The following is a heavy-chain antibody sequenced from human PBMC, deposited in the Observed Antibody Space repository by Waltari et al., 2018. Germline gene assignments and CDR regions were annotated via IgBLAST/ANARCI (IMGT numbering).Heavy chain of an antibody. J-gene: IGHJ4*02. CDR1: GFTFTNYA. CDR2: CRGSGGAT. Sequence: EVQLLESGGGLVQPGGSLRLSCAASGFTFTNYAMTWVRQPPGMEVWSGSSCRGSGGATPYAASVMRRFTLSRDNSRYTLSLQMNSLRSADTAVYYCAKGAIAVAGKTRAVDYWGQGTLVTVSS. CDR3: AKGAIAVAGKTRAVDY. D-gene: IGHD6-19*01. V-gene: IGHV3-23*01.